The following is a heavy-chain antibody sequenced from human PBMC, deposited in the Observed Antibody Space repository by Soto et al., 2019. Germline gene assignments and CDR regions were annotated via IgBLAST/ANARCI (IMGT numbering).Heavy chain of an antibody. V-gene: IGHV4-59*01. CDR2: IYYSGST. CDR1: GGSISSYY. CDR3: AIAFRQTYHEYSGYDF. Sequence: SETLSLTCTVSGGSISSYYWSWIRQPPGKGLEWIGYIYYSGSTNYNPSLKSRVTISVDTSKNQFSLKLSSVTAADTAVYYCAIAFRQTYHEYSGYDFWGQGTLVTVSS. J-gene: IGHJ4*02. D-gene: IGHD5-12*01.